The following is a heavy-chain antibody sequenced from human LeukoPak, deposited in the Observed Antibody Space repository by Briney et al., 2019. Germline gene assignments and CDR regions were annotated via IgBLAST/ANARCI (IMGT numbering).Heavy chain of an antibody. D-gene: IGHD2-2*01. J-gene: IGHJ3*02. V-gene: IGHV4-34*01. CDR2: INHSGST. Sequence: SETLSLTCAVYGGSFSGYYWSWIRQPPGKGLEWIGEINHSGSTNYNPSLKRRVTISVDTSKNQFSLKLSSVTAADTAVYYCATPDCSSTSCYGGDAFDIWGQGTMVTVSS. CDR1: GGSFSGYY. CDR3: ATPDCSSTSCYGGDAFDI.